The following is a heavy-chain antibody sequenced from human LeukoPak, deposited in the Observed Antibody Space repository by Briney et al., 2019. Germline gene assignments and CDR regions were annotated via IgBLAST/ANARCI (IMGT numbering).Heavy chain of an antibody. J-gene: IGHJ4*02. V-gene: IGHV3-23*01. D-gene: IGHD4-17*01. CDR1: GFTFSSYA. Sequence: GGSLRLSCAASGFTFSSYAMSWVRQAPGKGLEWVSVISGSGGSTYYADSVKGRFTISRDNSKNTLYLQMNSLRAEDTALYYCAKEGAYGRTVLTRWGQGTLVTVFS. CDR2: ISGSGGST. CDR3: AKEGAYGRTVLTR.